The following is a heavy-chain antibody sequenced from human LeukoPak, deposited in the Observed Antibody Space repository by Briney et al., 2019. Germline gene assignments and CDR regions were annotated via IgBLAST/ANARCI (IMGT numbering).Heavy chain of an antibody. CDR1: GFPFSSYS. CDR3: ARSIPYGTTWYGRSDY. J-gene: IGHJ4*02. Sequence: GGSLRLSCAASGFPFSSYSMTWVRQAPGKGLEWVANIKPDRTTKFYVDSVKGRFTISRDNALNSLYLQMNSLRAEDTAIYYCARSIPYGTTWYGRSDYWGQGTLVTVSS. D-gene: IGHD6-13*01. CDR2: IKPDRTTK. V-gene: IGHV3-7*03.